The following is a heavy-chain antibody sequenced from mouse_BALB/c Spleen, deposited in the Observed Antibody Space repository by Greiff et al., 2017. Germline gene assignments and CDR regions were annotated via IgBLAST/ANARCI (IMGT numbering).Heavy chain of an antibody. D-gene: IGHD2-2*01. Sequence: QVQLQQPGAELVKPGASVKLSCKASGYTFTSYWMHWVKQRPGQGLEWIGEINPSNGRTNYTEKFKSKATLTVDKSSSTAYMQLSSLTSEDSAVYYCARYGYDGPLDYWGQGTTLTVSS. CDR2: INPSNGRT. CDR3: ARYGYDGPLDY. CDR1: GYTFTSYW. J-gene: IGHJ2*01. V-gene: IGHV1S81*02.